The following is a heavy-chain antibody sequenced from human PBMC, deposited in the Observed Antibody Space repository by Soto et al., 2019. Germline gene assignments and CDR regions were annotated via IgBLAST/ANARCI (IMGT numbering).Heavy chain of an antibody. Sequence: EVQLLESGGGLVQPGGSLRLSCAASGFTFSNYAMTWVRQSPGKGLEGDSGISGSGSSIYYADSVKGRFTISRDNSKNTLYLQMNRLRAEDTAVYYWAKVGDSSSWKNWFDPWGQGTLVTVSS. D-gene: IGHD6-13*01. CDR3: AKVGDSSSWKNWFDP. J-gene: IGHJ5*02. CDR2: ISGSGSSI. V-gene: IGHV3-23*01. CDR1: GFTFSNYA.